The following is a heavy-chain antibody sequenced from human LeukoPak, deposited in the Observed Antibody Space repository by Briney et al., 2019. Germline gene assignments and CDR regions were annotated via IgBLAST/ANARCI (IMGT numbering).Heavy chain of an antibody. CDR3: AAWQLILFDY. J-gene: IGHJ4*02. D-gene: IGHD6-13*01. CDR1: GFTFSSYA. CDR2: ISGDGSST. Sequence: GGSLRLSCAASGFTFSSYAMSWVRQAPGKGPEWVSAISGDGSSTYYADSVKGRFTISRDNSKNSLYLQMNSLKVEDTAVYYCAAWQLILFDYWGQGTLVTVSS. V-gene: IGHV3-23*01.